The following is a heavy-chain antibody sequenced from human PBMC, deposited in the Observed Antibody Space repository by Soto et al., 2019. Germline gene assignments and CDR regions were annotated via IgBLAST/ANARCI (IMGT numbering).Heavy chain of an antibody. CDR2: ISAYNGNT. D-gene: IGHD3-9*01. J-gene: IGHJ3*02. V-gene: IGHV1-18*01. CDR3: AIGALFATGYLNNAFDI. CDR1: GYTFTSYG. Sequence: ASVKVSCKASGYTFTSYGISWVRQAPGQGLEWMGWISAYNGNTNYAQKLQGRVTMTTDTSTSTAYMELRSLRSDDTAVYYCAIGALFATGYLNNAFDIWGQGTMVTVSS.